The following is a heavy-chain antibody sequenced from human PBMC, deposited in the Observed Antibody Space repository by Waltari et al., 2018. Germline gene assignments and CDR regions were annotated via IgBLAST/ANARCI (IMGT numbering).Heavy chain of an antibody. V-gene: IGHV5-51*01. CDR2: IYPGDSDT. CDR3: AGKRGSSGWYDDAFDI. J-gene: IGHJ3*02. D-gene: IGHD6-19*01. Sequence: EVQLVQSGAEVKKPGESLKISCKGSGYSFTSYWIGWVRQMPGKGLEWMGIIYPGDSDTRYSPSFQGQVTISADKSISTAYLQWSSLKASDTAMYYCAGKRGSSGWYDDAFDIWGQGTMVTVSS. CDR1: GYSFTSYW.